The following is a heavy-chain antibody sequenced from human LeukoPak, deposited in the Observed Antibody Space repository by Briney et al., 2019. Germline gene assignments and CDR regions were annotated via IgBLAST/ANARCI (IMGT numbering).Heavy chain of an antibody. D-gene: IGHD3-3*01. CDR1: GGSISSGSYY. V-gene: IGHV4-61*02. J-gene: IGHJ4*02. CDR2: IYTSGST. CDR3: ASGTIFGVYNY. Sequence: SETLSLTCTVSGGSISSGSYYWSWIRQPAGKGLEWIGRIYTSGSTNYNPSLKSRVTISVDTSKNQFSLKLSSVTAADTAVYYCASGTIFGVYNYWGQGTLVTDSS.